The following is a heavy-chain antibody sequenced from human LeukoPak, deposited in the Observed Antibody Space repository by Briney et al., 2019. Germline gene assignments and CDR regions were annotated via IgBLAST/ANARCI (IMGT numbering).Heavy chain of an antibody. V-gene: IGHV3-53*01. J-gene: IGHJ5*02. CDR1: GFSVGTKY. CDR2: LYSGSDT. CDR3: AKGGYTTWFDP. Sequence: GGSLRLSCAASGFSVGTKYMNWVRQAPGKGLEWVAILYSGSDTYYSDSVKGRFTISRDDSKNTLSLQMNSLRAEDTAVYYCAKGGYTTWFDPWGQGTLVTVSS. D-gene: IGHD2-15*01.